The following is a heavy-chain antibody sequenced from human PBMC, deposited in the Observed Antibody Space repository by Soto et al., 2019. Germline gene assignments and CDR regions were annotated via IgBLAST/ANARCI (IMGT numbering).Heavy chain of an antibody. J-gene: IGHJ4*02. CDR3: ASSYYDILTGYYPPPDY. D-gene: IGHD3-9*01. V-gene: IGHV4-59*01. CDR2: IYYSGST. Sequence: SETLSLTCTVSGGSISSYYWSWIRQPPGKGLEWIGYIYYSGSTNYNPSLKSRVTISVDTSKNQFSLKLSSVTAADTAVYYCASSYYDILTGYYPPPDYWGQGTLVTVSS. CDR1: GGSISSYY.